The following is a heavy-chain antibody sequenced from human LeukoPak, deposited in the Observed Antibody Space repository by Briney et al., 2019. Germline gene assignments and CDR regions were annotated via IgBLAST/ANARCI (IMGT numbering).Heavy chain of an antibody. V-gene: IGHV4-39*01. CDR1: GGSISSSSYY. CDR3: ARAHYDFWSGYNYYYMDV. CDR2: IYYSGNT. D-gene: IGHD3-3*01. J-gene: IGHJ6*03. Sequence: PSETLSLTCTGSGGSISSSSYYWGWIRQPPGKGLEWIGGIYYSGNTYYNPSLKSRLTISVDTSKNQFSLKLSSVTAADTAVYYCARAHYDFWSGYNYYYMDVWGKGTTVTVSS.